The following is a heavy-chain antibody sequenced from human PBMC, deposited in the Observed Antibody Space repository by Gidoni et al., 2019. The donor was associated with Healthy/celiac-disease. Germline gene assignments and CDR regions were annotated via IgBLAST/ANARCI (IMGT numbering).Heavy chain of an antibody. CDR3: ARIGVDSSGYYYFDY. CDR1: GFSLSNARMG. V-gene: IGHV2-26*01. Sequence: QVTLKESGPVLVKPTETLTLTCTVSGFSLSNARMGVSWIRQPPGKALEWLAHIFSNDEKSYSTSLKSRLTISKDTSKSQVVLTMTNMDPVDTATYYCARIGVDSSGYYYFDYWGQGTLVTVSS. J-gene: IGHJ4*02. CDR2: IFSNDEK. D-gene: IGHD3-22*01.